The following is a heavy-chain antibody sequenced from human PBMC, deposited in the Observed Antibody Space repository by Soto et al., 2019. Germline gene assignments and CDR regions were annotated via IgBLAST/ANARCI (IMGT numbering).Heavy chain of an antibody. CDR2: IYCDDDK. Sequence: SGPTLVNPTQTLTLTCTFSGFSLSSPGMNVGWIRQPPGKALEWLAMIYCDDDKRFNPSLKNRLTITKDTSKNQVVLTVTNMDPVDTGTYDCAHSEGSSCLCDSWGQGTLVTVSS. V-gene: IGHV2-5*02. J-gene: IGHJ4*02. D-gene: IGHD6-13*01. CDR1: GFSLSSPGMN. CDR3: AHSEGSSCLCDS.